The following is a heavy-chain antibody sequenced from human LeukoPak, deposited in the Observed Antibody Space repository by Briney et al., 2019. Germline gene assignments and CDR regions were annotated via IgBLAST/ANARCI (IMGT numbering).Heavy chain of an antibody. CDR1: GGSINSYY. D-gene: IGHD2-2*01. Sequence: SETLSFTCTVSGGSINSYYWSWIRQPPGKGLGWIGYIFYSGTTNYNPSLESRVTISVDTSKNQFSLKMSSVTAADTAVYYCARSVVPAANRDAFNLWGQGTMVTVSS. V-gene: IGHV4-59*01. CDR3: ARSVVPAANRDAFNL. CDR2: IFYSGTT. J-gene: IGHJ3*01.